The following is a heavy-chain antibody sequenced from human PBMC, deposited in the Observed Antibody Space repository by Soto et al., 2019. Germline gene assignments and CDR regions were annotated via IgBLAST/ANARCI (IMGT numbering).Heavy chain of an antibody. Sequence: ASVKVSCKASGYTFTSYYMHWVRQAPGQGLEWMGIINPSGGSTSYAQKFQGRVTMTRDTSTSTVYMELSSLRSEDTAVYYCARDPHGGKSGLYFDYWGQGTLVTVSS. CDR3: ARDPHGGKSGLYFDY. J-gene: IGHJ4*02. CDR2: INPSGGST. D-gene: IGHD2-15*01. CDR1: GYTFTSYY. V-gene: IGHV1-46*01.